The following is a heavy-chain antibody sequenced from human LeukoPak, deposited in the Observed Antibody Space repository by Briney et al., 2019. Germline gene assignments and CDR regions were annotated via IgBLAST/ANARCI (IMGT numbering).Heavy chain of an antibody. V-gene: IGHV1-18*01. D-gene: IGHD6-19*01. CDR3: ARDGGSGWKRFDY. CDR1: GYTFTTYG. Sequence: ASVKVSCKASGYTFTTYGLSWVRQAPGQGLEWMGWISGYNGNTKYAQNLQGRVTMTTDASTSTVYMELTSLRSDDTAVYYCARDGGSGWKRFDYWGQGTLVTVPS. CDR2: ISGYNGNT. J-gene: IGHJ4*02.